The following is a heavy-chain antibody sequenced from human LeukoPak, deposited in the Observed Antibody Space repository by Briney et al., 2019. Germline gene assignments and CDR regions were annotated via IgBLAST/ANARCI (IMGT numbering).Heavy chain of an antibody. Sequence: PGGSLRLSCAASGLTFSSYWMHWVRQAPGKGLVWVSGLNTDGSRTVYADSVKGRFTTSRDNAKNTLYLQMNSLRTEDTAVYYCVVDFQYNSPWGQGTLVTVSS. CDR1: GLTFSSYW. J-gene: IGHJ5*02. CDR3: VVDFQYNSP. V-gene: IGHV3-74*01. CDR2: LNTDGSRT. D-gene: IGHD1-1*01.